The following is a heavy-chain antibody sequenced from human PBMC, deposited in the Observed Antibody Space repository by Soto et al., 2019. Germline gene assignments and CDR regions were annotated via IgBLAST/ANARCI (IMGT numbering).Heavy chain of an antibody. D-gene: IGHD3-3*01. CDR3: ARGGITIFGVVSKGYFQH. CDR2: ISAYNGNT. Sequence: ASVKVSFQTSWYTFTSYGFSLVGPAPGKRLEWMGWISAYNGNTNYAQKLQGRVTMTTDTSTSTAYMELRSLRSDDTAVYYCARGGITIFGVVSKGYFQHWGQGTLVTVSS. CDR1: WYTFTSYG. J-gene: IGHJ1*01. V-gene: IGHV1-18*01.